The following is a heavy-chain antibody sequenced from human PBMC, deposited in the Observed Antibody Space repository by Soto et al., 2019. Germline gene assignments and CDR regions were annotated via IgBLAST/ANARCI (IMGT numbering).Heavy chain of an antibody. Sequence: VQLLESGGGLIQPGGSLRLSCAAAGFTFSYGIHWLRQAPGKGLGWVAYISYDSSNKFYGDSVKGRFTIYRDNSKNTQCLQMNSLRAEDTAVYYCAKLVIGYCSGNTCDDYWGQGTMVAVSS. J-gene: IGHJ4*02. CDR2: ISYDSSNK. D-gene: IGHD2-15*01. CDR1: GFTFSYG. CDR3: AKLVIGYCSGNTCDDY. V-gene: IGHV3-30*18.